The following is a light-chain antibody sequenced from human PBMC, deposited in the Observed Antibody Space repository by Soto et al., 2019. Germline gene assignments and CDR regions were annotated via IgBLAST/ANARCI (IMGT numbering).Light chain of an antibody. CDR3: QQYNNWPWT. CDR2: GAS. J-gene: IGKJ1*01. CDR1: QSVSSN. Sequence: VMTQSPATLSVSPGERATLSCRASQSVSSNLAWYQQKPGQAPRRLIYGASTRATGIPARFSGSGSGTEFTLTISSLQSEDFAVYYCQQYNNWPWTFGQGTKV. V-gene: IGKV3-15*01.